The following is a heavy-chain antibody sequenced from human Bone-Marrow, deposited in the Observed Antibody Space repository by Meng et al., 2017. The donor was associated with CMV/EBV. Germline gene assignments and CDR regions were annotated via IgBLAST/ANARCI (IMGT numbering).Heavy chain of an antibody. J-gene: IGHJ3*02. Sequence: GESLKISCAASGFTFSDYYMSWIRQAPGKGLQWVSYIRNNGRTVDSADSVKGRFTISRDNAKNSLFLHMNSLRAEDTAIYYCARHRAAASPDAFDIWGQGTRVTVSS. V-gene: IGHV3-11*01. D-gene: IGHD6-13*01. CDR2: IRNNGRTV. CDR1: GFTFSDYY. CDR3: ARHRAAASPDAFDI.